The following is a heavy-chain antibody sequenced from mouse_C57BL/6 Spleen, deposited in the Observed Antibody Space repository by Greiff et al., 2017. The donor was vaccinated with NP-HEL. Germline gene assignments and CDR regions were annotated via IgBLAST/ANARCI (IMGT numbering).Heavy chain of an antibody. J-gene: IGHJ4*01. CDR2: IYPNSGST. V-gene: IGHV1-64*01. D-gene: IGHD2-3*01. Sequence: QVQLQQPGAELVKPGASVKLSCKASGYTFTSYWMHWVKQRPGQGLEWIGMIYPNSGSTNYNEKFKSKATLTVDKSSSTAYMQLSSLTSEDSAVYYCARRYDGYPLYAMDYWGQGTSVTVSS. CDR3: ARRYDGYPLYAMDY. CDR1: GYTFTSYW.